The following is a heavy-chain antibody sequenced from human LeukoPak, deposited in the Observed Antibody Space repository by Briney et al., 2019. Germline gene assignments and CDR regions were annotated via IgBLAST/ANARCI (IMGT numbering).Heavy chain of an antibody. CDR2: IKGDGSKK. Sequence: GGSLRLSCAVSGFTFSTYWVSWVRQAPGKGLEWVANIKGDGSKKYYVDSAEGRFTISRDNAKNSLYLQMNSLRAEDTAVYYCAREEPAVGTIGDYWGQGTLVTVSS. D-gene: IGHD5-12*01. V-gene: IGHV3-7*01. CDR3: AREEPAVGTIGDY. CDR1: GFTFSTYW. J-gene: IGHJ4*02.